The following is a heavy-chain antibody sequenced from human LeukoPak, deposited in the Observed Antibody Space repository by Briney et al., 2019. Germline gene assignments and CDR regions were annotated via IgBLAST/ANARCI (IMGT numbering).Heavy chain of an antibody. CDR3: ARAAGAFDI. V-gene: IGHV4-34*01. J-gene: IGHJ3*02. Sequence: SETLSLTCTVSGGALSVYYWSWIRQSPGKGLEWIAGISQNGDSNYNMSLKSRVTISLYKSKNQVSLKPNSVTAADTAAYYCARAAGAFDIWGQGTMVTVSS. CDR2: ISQNGDS. CDR1: GGALSVYY.